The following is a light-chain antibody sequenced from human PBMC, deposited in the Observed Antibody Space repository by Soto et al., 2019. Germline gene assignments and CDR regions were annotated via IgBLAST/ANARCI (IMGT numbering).Light chain of an antibody. CDR2: SNN. Sequence: QSVLTQPPSASGTPGETVTISCSGTSSNLAGYTVNWYHQVPGAAPKVLIYSNNQRPSGVPDRISGSKSGTSASLAISGLQSEDEGDYYSAAWDDSLNGVVFGGGTKLTVL. V-gene: IGLV1-44*01. J-gene: IGLJ2*01. CDR3: AAWDDSLNGVV. CDR1: SSNLAGYT.